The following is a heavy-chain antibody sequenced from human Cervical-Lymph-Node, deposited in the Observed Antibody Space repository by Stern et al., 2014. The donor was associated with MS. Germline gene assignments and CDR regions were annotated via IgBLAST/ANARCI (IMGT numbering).Heavy chain of an antibody. D-gene: IGHD1-7*01. CDR3: ARSNNWNYVQDAFDI. Sequence: QLQLQESGPGLVKPSQTLSLTCTVSGGSISSGSYYWSWIRQPAGKGLEWIGRIYTSGSTNYNPSLKSRVTISVDTSKNQFSLKLSSGTAADTAVYYCARSNNWNYVQDAFDIWGQGTMVTVSS. CDR1: GGSISSGSYY. V-gene: IGHV4-61*02. J-gene: IGHJ3*02. CDR2: IYTSGST.